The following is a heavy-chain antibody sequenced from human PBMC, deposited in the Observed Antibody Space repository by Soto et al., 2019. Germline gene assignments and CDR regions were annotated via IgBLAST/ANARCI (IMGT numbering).Heavy chain of an antibody. CDR1: GGSITNYY. J-gene: IGHJ4*02. V-gene: IGHV4-59*01. CDR2: IYYSGST. D-gene: IGHD4-17*01. CDR3: ARDSRSTVTMFDY. Sequence: PSETLSLTCTVSGGSITNYYWSWIRQPPGKGLEWIGYIYYSGSTNYNPSLKSRVTISVDTSKNQFSLKLSSVTAADTAVYYCARDSRSTVTMFDYWGQGTLVTVSS.